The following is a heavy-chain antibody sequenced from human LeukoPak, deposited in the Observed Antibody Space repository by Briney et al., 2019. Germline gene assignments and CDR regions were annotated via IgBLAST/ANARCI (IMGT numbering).Heavy chain of an antibody. J-gene: IGHJ6*02. V-gene: IGHV1-2*02. CDR2: INPNSGGT. CDR3: ARDLPALWFGELRYYGMDV. CDR1: GYTLTGYY. Sequence: ASVKVSCKASGYTLTGYYMHWVRQAPGQGLEWMGWINPNSGGTNYAQKFQGRVTMTRDTSISTAYMELSRLRSDDTAVYYCARDLPALWFGELRYYGMDVWGQGTTVTVSS. D-gene: IGHD3-10*01.